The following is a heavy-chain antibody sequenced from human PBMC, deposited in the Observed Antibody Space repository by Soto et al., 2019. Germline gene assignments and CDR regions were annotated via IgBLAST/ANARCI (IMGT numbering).Heavy chain of an antibody. Sequence: GGSLRLSCAASGFTFSSYGMHWVRQAPGKGLEWVAVIWYDGSNKYYADSVKGRFTISRDNSKNTLYLQMNSLRAEDTAVYYCARPRTKHTMVRGVEQYDAFDIWGQGTMVTVSS. CDR1: GFTFSSYG. CDR3: ARPRTKHTMVRGVEQYDAFDI. CDR2: IWYDGSNK. V-gene: IGHV3-33*01. J-gene: IGHJ3*02. D-gene: IGHD3-10*01.